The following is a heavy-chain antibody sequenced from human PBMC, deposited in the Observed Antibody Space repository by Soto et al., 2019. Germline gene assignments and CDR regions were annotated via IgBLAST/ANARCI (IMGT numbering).Heavy chain of an antibody. V-gene: IGHV4-34*01. CDR2: INHLGSI. CDR3: ARGGISHWAYFYYMDV. J-gene: IGHJ6*03. Sequence: SETLSLTCVVCGGSLSDYFSSWIRQPPGMALEWIGEINHLGSINYNPSLKSRVTMSVDTSKNQFSLTLNSVTAADTATYYCARGGISHWAYFYYMDVWDRGTTVTVSS. CDR1: GGSLSDYF. D-gene: IGHD2-21*01.